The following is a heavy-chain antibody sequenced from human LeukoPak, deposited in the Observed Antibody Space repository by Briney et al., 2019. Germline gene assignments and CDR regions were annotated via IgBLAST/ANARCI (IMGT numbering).Heavy chain of an antibody. J-gene: IGHJ4*02. CDR1: GFTFSSYS. Sequence: GGSLRLSCAASGFTFSSYSMNWVSQAPGKGLEWVSSIISSSSYIYHAHSVKGRFTISRDNAKNSLYLQMNGLRAEVTAVYYCARDRYYGDYPELVDYWGQGTLVTVSS. CDR3: ARDRYYGDYPELVDY. CDR2: IISSSSYI. D-gene: IGHD4-17*01. V-gene: IGHV3-21*01.